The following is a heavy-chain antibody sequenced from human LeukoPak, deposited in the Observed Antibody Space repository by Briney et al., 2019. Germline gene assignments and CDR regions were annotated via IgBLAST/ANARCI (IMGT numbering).Heavy chain of an antibody. CDR2: IYTSGNT. D-gene: IGHD1-26*01. V-gene: IGHV4-4*07. Sequence: SETLSLTCTVSGGSLSSYYWSWIRQPAGKGLEWIGRIYTSGNTNYNPSLKSRVTMSVDTSKNQFSLKLTSMTAADTAVYYCARENSGNYRGFDYWGQGILVTVSS. CDR1: GGSLSSYY. J-gene: IGHJ4*02. CDR3: ARENSGNYRGFDY.